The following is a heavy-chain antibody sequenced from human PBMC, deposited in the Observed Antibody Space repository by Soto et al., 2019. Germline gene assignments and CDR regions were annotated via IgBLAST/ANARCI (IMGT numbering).Heavy chain of an antibody. Sequence: QVQLQQSEPGLVKPSQTLSLTCAISGDSVSSSRVTWNWIRQSPSRGLEWLGRTYYRSKWYNDYAESVKSRITINTDTSKNQFSLHLNSVTPEDTAVYYCVRLIGNSWLDFWGQGTLVTVSS. V-gene: IGHV6-1*01. CDR3: VRLIGNSWLDF. CDR1: GDSVSSSRVT. D-gene: IGHD1-26*01. J-gene: IGHJ5*01. CDR2: TYYRSKWYN.